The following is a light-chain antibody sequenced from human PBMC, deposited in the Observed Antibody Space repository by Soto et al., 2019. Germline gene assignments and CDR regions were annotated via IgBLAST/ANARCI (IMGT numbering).Light chain of an antibody. V-gene: IGKV3-20*01. Sequence: EIVLTQSPGTLSLSPGERATLSCRASQSVSSSYLAWYQQKPGQAPRLLIYGASSRSTCIPDRFSGSGSGTDFTLTISRLEPEDFAVDYCQQYGSSRYTFVQGTKLEIK. CDR3: QQYGSSRYT. CDR1: QSVSSSY. J-gene: IGKJ2*01. CDR2: GAS.